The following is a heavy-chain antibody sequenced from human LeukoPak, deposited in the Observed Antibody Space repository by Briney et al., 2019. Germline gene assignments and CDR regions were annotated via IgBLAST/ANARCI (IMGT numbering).Heavy chain of an antibody. CDR1: GYSISSGYY. D-gene: IGHD6-13*01. CDR3: ARESGQQLVSYYFDY. J-gene: IGHJ4*02. V-gene: IGHV4-38-2*02. CDR2: IYHSGST. Sequence: PSETLSLTCAVSGYSISSGYYWGWIRQPPGKGLEWIGSIYHSGSTNYNPSLKSRVTISVDTSKNQFSLKLSSVTAADTAVYYCARESGQQLVSYYFDYWGQGTLITVSS.